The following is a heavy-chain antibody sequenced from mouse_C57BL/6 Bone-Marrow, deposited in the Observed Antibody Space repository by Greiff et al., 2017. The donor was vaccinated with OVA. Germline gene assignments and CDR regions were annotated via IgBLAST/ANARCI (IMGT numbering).Heavy chain of an antibody. CDR1: GFSLTSYG. J-gene: IGHJ1*03. CDR3: AKNPPYDYDGGPYWYFDV. Sequence: QVQLKESGPGLVQPSQSLSITCTVSGFSLTSYGVHWVRQSPGKGLEWLGVIWRGGSTDYNAAFMSRLSITKDNSKSQVFFKMNSLQADDTAIYYCAKNPPYDYDGGPYWYFDVWGTGTTVTVSS. D-gene: IGHD2-4*01. V-gene: IGHV2-5*01. CDR2: IWRGGST.